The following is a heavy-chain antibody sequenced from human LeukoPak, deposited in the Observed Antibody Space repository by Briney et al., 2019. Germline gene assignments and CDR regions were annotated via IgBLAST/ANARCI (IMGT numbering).Heavy chain of an antibody. CDR3: ARGPFYPYYYDSSGSLGYYYYYMDV. CDR1: GYTFTSYD. D-gene: IGHD3-22*01. J-gene: IGHJ6*03. V-gene: IGHV1-8*01. Sequence: ASVKVSCKASGYTFTSYDINWVRQATGQGLEWMGWMNPNSGNTGYAQKFQGRVTMTRNTSISTAYMELSSLRSEDTAVYYCARGPFYPYYYDSSGSLGYYYYYMDVWGKGTTVTISS. CDR2: MNPNSGNT.